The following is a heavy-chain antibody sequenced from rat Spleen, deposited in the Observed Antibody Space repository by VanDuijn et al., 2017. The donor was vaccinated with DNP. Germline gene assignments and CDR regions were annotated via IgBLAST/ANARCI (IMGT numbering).Heavy chain of an antibody. CDR3: TTDFERGY. CDR2: ITYDGSST. CDR1: GFTFSDYY. Sequence: EVQLVESGGGLVQPGRSLKLSCAASGFTFSDYYMAWVRQAPTKGLEWVATITYDGSSTYYGDSVKGRFTISRDKAKSTLYLQLDSLRSEDTATYYCTTDFERGYWGPGTMVTVSS. D-gene: IGHD4-4*01. J-gene: IGHJ1*01. V-gene: IGHV5-20*01.